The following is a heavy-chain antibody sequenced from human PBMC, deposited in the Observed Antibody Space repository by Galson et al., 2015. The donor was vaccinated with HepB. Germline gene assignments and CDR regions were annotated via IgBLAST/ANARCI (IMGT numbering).Heavy chain of an antibody. D-gene: IGHD3-22*01. Sequence: SLRLSCAASGFTFSSYDMHWVRQATGKGLEWVSAIGTAGDTYYPGSVKGRFTISRVNAKNSLYLQMNSLRAEGTAVYYCARTYYYDSSGYHELWGQGTLVTVSS. V-gene: IGHV3-13*01. CDR2: IGTAGDT. CDR1: GFTFSSYD. CDR3: ARTYYYDSSGYHEL. J-gene: IGHJ4*02.